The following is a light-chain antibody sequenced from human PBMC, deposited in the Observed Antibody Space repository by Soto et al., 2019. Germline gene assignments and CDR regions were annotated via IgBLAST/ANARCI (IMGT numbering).Light chain of an antibody. CDR3: GQDDDLPL. Sequence: DIQMTQSPSSLSASVGDRVTITCQASQDISNYLNWYQQKPGKAPKLLIYDASNLETGVLSRFSGRGSGTEFTISISTLQPEDIETYYWGQDDDLPLFGGGTKVEIK. CDR1: QDISNY. J-gene: IGKJ4*01. CDR2: DAS. V-gene: IGKV1-33*01.